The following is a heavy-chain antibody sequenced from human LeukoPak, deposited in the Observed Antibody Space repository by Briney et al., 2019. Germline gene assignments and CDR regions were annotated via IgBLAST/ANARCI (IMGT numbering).Heavy chain of an antibody. CDR3: AGYLYGESRFDP. CDR1: GGSICSSY. Sequence: SETLSLTCTVSGGSICSSYWSWIRQPPRKGLEWIGYIYYSGSTNYNPSLKSRVTISVDTSKNQFSPKLTSVTAADTAVYYCAGYLYGESRFDPWGQGTLVTVSP. CDR2: IYYSGST. J-gene: IGHJ5*02. V-gene: IGHV4-59*01. D-gene: IGHD4-17*01.